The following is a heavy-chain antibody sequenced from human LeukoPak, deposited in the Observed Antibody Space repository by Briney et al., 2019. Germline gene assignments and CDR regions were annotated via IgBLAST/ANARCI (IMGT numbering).Heavy chain of an antibody. CDR3: ARGGGPYYYDSSGYSFSP. D-gene: IGHD3-22*01. V-gene: IGHV4-59*01. CDR1: GGSFSGYY. CDR2: IYYSGST. J-gene: IGHJ5*02. Sequence: KPSETLSLTCAVYGGSFSGYYWSWIRQPPGKGLEWIGYIYYSGSTNYNPSLKSRVTISVDTSKNQFSLKLSSVTAADTAVYYCARGGGPYYYDSSGYSFSPWGQGTLVTVSS.